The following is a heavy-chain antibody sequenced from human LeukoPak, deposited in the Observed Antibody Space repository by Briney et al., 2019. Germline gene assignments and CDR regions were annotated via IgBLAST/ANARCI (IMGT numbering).Heavy chain of an antibody. CDR1: GFTFSSYA. CDR2: ISGSGGIT. CDR3: AKGGPGDYYYGMDV. V-gene: IGHV3-23*01. J-gene: IGHJ6*02. D-gene: IGHD3/OR15-3a*01. Sequence: GGSLRLSCAASGFTFSSYAMSWVRQAPGKGLEWVSAISGSGGITYYADSVKGRFTISRDNSKNTLYLQMNSLRAEDTAVYYCAKGGPGDYYYGMDVWGQGTTVTVSS.